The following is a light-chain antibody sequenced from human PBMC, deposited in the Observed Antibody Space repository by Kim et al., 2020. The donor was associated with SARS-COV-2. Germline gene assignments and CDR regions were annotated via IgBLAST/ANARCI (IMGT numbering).Light chain of an antibody. CDR1: QSFSNS. V-gene: IGKV3-15*01. CDR3: QQFNKWPLT. CDR2: AAS. Sequence: VSPGETATLSCRASQSFSNSLAWYQHKPGQAPRLLIYAASHRASGVPARFRGGGSGTEFTLTISSLQSEDFAVYYCQQFNKWPLTFGGGTKVDIK. J-gene: IGKJ4*01.